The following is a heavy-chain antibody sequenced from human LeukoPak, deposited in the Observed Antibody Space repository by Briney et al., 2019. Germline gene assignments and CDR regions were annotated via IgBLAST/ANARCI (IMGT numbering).Heavy chain of an antibody. V-gene: IGHV3-23*01. CDR2: ISGSGGST. J-gene: IGHJ4*02. CDR3: ATYGDYDILTGYYSFFDY. Sequence: GGSLRLSCAASGFSFGYYTMKWVRQAPGKGLEWVSAISGSGGSTNYADSVKGRFTISRDNSKNTLYLQMNSLRAEDTAVYYCATYGDYDILTGYYSFFDYWGQGTLVTVSS. D-gene: IGHD3-9*01. CDR1: GFSFGYYT.